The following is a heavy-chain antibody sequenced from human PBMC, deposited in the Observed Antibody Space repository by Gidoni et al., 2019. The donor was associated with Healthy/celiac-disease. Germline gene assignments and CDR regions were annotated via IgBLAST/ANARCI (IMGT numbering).Heavy chain of an antibody. J-gene: IGHJ4*02. D-gene: IGHD3-10*01. CDR2: INHSGST. V-gene: IGHV4-34*01. Sequence: QVQLQQWGAGLLKPPENLSLTCAVYGGSFSGYYWSWNRQPPGKGLEWIGEINHSGSTNYNPYLKSRVTISGDTSKNQFSLKLSSVTAADTAVYYCARVGTGWFGRNFDYWGQGTLVTVSS. CDR3: ARVGTGWFGRNFDY. CDR1: GGSFSGYY.